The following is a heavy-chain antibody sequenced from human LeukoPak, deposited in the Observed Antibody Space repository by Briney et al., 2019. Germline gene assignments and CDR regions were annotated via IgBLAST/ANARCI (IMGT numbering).Heavy chain of an antibody. CDR1: GGSISSGGYY. Sequence: SETLSLTCTVSGGSISSGGYYWSWIRQPPGKGLEWIGYIYHSGSTYYNPSLKSRVTISVDTSKNQFSLKLSSVTAADTAVYYCARVDYGGNVLFDYWGQGTLVTVSS. J-gene: IGHJ4*02. V-gene: IGHV4-30-2*01. D-gene: IGHD4-23*01. CDR2: IYHSGST. CDR3: ARVDYGGNVLFDY.